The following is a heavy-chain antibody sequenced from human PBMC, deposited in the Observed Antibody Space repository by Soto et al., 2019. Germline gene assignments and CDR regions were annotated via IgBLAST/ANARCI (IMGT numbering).Heavy chain of an antibody. J-gene: IGHJ4*02. CDR2: IGSKGETYAT. CDR3: SRDDSDWFFN. CDR1: GFTFGASN. V-gene: IGHV3-73*02. Sequence: EVQLVESGGDLVQPGGSLKLSCAASGFTFGASNLQWVRQASEKGLEWLGRIGSKGETYATTYAASVKGRFTISRDDSKKTTYLQMNNLESEDTAVYYCSRDDSDWFFNWCRGTLVTVSS. D-gene: IGHD3-9*01.